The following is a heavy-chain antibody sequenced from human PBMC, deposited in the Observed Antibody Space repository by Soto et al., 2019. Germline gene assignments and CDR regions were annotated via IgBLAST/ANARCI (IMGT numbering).Heavy chain of an antibody. J-gene: IGHJ6*02. CDR2: IDPSDSYT. D-gene: IGHD6-13*01. Sequence: PGESLKISCKGSGYSFTSYWISWVRQMPGKGLEWMGRIDPSDSYTNYSPSFQGHVTISADKSISTTYLQWSSLKASDTAMYYCARRGAQQLPAGYYYYGMDVWGQGTTVTVSS. CDR3: ARRGAQQLPAGYYYYGMDV. V-gene: IGHV5-10-1*01. CDR1: GYSFTSYW.